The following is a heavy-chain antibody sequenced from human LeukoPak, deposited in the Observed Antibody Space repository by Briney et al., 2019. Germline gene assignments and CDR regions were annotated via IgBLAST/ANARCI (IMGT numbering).Heavy chain of an antibody. D-gene: IGHD2-21*01. Sequence: SETLSLTCTVSGGSISSSSYYWGWIRQPPGKGLEWIGSIYYSGSTYYNPSLKSRVTISVDTSKNQFSLKLSSVTAADTAVYYCTSPAYCGGDCYSHAFDIWGQGTVVTVSS. CDR2: IYYSGST. CDR1: GGSISSSSYY. J-gene: IGHJ3*02. CDR3: TSPAYCGGDCYSHAFDI. V-gene: IGHV4-39*01.